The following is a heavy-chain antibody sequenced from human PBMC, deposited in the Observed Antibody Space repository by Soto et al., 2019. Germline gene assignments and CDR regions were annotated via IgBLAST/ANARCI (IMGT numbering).Heavy chain of an antibody. CDR3: ARVERGTASTVVDAFDI. Sequence: QVQLQQWGAGLLKPSETLSLTCAVYGGFVSSGSYYWSWIRQPPGKGLEWIGEMSHNGGTHFNPSLKSRVTISVDASKHQFSLKLSSVTGADTALYYCARVERGTASTVVDAFDIWGPGKMVTVSS. D-gene: IGHD2-21*02. CDR2: MSHNGGT. V-gene: IGHV4-34*01. CDR1: GGFVSSGSYY. J-gene: IGHJ3*02.